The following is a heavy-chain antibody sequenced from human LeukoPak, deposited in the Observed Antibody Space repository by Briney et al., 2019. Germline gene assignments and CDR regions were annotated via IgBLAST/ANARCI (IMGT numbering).Heavy chain of an antibody. CDR3: AKERWSGSYDGGYY. Sequence: GGSLRLSCAASGFTFSSYAMTWVRQAPGKGLEWVSSISGSDGKTYYADSVKGRFTISRDNSKNTVYLQMNSLRAEDTAVYYCAKERWSGSYDGGYYWGQGTLVTVSS. D-gene: IGHD1-26*01. V-gene: IGHV3-23*01. J-gene: IGHJ4*02. CDR2: ISGSDGKT. CDR1: GFTFSSYA.